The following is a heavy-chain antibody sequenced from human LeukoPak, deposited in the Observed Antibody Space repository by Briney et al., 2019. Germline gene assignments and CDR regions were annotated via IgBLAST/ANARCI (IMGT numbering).Heavy chain of an antibody. D-gene: IGHD5-18*01. Sequence: PGGSLRLSCAASGFTFSSYSMNWVRQAPGKGLEWVSSISSSSSYIYYADSVKGRFTISRDNAKNSLYLQMNSLRAEDTAVYYCARRYRSLSNWFDPWGQGTLVTVSS. V-gene: IGHV3-21*01. CDR3: ARRYRSLSNWFDP. CDR1: GFTFSSYS. CDR2: ISSSSSYI. J-gene: IGHJ5*02.